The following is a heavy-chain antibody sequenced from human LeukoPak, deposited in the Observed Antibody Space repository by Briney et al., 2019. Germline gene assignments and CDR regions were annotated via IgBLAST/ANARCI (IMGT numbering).Heavy chain of an antibody. Sequence: GGSLRLSCAASGFTFITYWMHWVRQAPGKGLVGVSSINSDGGTTTYADSVKGRFTISRDNAKNMVYLQMNSLRAEDTAVYYCARAFGSGSQVINYFDFWGQGTLVTVSS. D-gene: IGHD3-10*01. J-gene: IGHJ4*02. CDR3: ARAFGSGSQVINYFDF. CDR1: GFTFITYW. CDR2: INSDGGTT. V-gene: IGHV3-74*01.